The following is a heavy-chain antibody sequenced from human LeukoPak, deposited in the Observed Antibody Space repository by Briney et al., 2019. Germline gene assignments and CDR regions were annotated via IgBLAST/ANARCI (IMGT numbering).Heavy chain of an antibody. D-gene: IGHD2-2*01. V-gene: IGHV3-64D*09. CDR3: VKDDDCSSTSCYVYYYYGMDV. Sequence: SGGSLRLSCAASGFTFSSYAMHWVRQAPGKGLEYVSAISSNGGSTYYADSVKGRFTISRDNSKNTLYLQMSSLRAEDTAVYYCVKDDDCSSTSCYVYYYYGMDVWGQGTTVTVSS. CDR1: GFTFSSYA. CDR2: ISSNGGST. J-gene: IGHJ6*02.